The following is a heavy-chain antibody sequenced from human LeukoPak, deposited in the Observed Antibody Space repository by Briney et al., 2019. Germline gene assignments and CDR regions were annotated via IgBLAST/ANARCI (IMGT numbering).Heavy chain of an antibody. J-gene: IGHJ3*02. CDR1: RYSFTSYW. D-gene: IGHD3-22*01. Sequence: GESLKISCKGARYSFTSYWIGWVRQMPGKGLEWMGIIYPGDSDTRYSPSFQGQVTISADKSISTAYLQWSSLKASDTAMYYCARPYYDSSGYGDAFDIWGQGTMVTVSS. CDR3: ARPYYDSSGYGDAFDI. V-gene: IGHV5-51*01. CDR2: IYPGDSDT.